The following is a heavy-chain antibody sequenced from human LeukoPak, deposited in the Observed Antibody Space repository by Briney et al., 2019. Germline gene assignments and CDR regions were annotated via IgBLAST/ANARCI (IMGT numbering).Heavy chain of an antibody. CDR3: ARGLGVRYFDWLF. Sequence: GGSLRLSCAASGFTFSSYSMNWVRQAPGKGLEWVSYISSSSSTIYYADSVKGRFTISRDNAKNSLYLQMNSLRAEDTAVYYCARGLGVRYFDWLFWGQGTLVTVSS. CDR2: ISSSSSTI. CDR1: GFTFSSYS. J-gene: IGHJ4*02. V-gene: IGHV3-48*04. D-gene: IGHD3-9*01.